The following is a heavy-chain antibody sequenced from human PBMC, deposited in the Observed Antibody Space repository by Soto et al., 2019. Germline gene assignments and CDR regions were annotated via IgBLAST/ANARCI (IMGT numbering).Heavy chain of an antibody. J-gene: IGHJ6*02. V-gene: IGHV1-69*08. Sequence: QVQLVQSGAEVKKPGSSVKVSCKASGGTFSSYTISWVRQAPGQGLEWMGRIIPILGIANYAQKFQGRVTITADKSTSTAYMEQSSLRSEDTAVYYCARDKVTYGSGSYYNVNGMDVWGQGTTVTVSS. CDR1: GGTFSSYT. CDR3: ARDKVTYGSGSYYNVNGMDV. D-gene: IGHD3-10*01. CDR2: IIPILGIA.